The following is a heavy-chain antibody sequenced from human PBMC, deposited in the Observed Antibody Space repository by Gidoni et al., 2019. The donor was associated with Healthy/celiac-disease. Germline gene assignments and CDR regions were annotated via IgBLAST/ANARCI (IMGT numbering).Heavy chain of an antibody. D-gene: IGHD6-13*01. Sequence: EVQLVESGGGLVQPGGSLRLSCAASGFTFRSYSMNWVRQAPGKGLEWVSYISSSRSNIYYADSVKGRFTIARDNAKNSRYLQMNSRRAEDTAVYYCATGRSSSWYNWGQGTLVTVSS. CDR1: GFTFRSYS. V-gene: IGHV3-48*01. CDR3: ATGRSSSWYN. CDR2: ISSSRSNI. J-gene: IGHJ4*02.